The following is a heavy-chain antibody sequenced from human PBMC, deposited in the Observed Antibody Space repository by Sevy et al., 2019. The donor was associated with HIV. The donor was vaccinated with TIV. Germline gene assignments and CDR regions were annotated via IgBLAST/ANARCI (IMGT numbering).Heavy chain of an antibody. CDR1: GFTFSSYA. Sequence: GGSLRLSCAASGFTFSSYAMHWVRQAPGKGLEWVAVISYDGSNKYYADSVKGRFTISRDNSKNTLYLQMNSLRAEDTAVYYCARDSSGWYRMGGGYDYWGQGTMVTVSS. CDR3: ARDSSGWYRMGGGYDY. J-gene: IGHJ4*02. CDR2: ISYDGSNK. V-gene: IGHV3-30-3*01. D-gene: IGHD6-19*01.